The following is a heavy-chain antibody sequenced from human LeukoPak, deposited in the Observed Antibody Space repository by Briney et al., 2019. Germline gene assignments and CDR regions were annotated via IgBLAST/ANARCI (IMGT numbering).Heavy chain of an antibody. CDR2: SNSDGSST. V-gene: IGHV3-74*01. CDR3: AKDGGEYYDILTGYYPRLYYMDV. Sequence: GGSLRLSCAASGFTFSSYWMHWVRQAPGKGLVWVSRSNSDGSSTSYADSVKGRFTISRDNAKNTLYLQMNSLRAEDTAVYYCAKDGGEYYDILTGYYPRLYYMDVWGKGTTVTISS. D-gene: IGHD3-9*01. CDR1: GFTFSSYW. J-gene: IGHJ6*03.